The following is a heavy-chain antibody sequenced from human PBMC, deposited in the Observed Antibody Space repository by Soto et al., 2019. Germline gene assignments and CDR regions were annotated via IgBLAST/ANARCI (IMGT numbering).Heavy chain of an antibody. D-gene: IGHD6-6*01. V-gene: IGHV1-69*01. Sequence: QVQLVQSGAEVKKPGSSVKVSCKASGGTFSSYAISWVRQAPGQGLEWMGGIIPIFGTANYAQKFQGRVTITADESTSTAYMELSGLRSEDTAVYYCAGRIAARPGSGNYYYGMDVWGQGTTVTVSS. CDR2: IIPIFGTA. CDR3: AGRIAARPGSGNYYYGMDV. J-gene: IGHJ6*02. CDR1: GGTFSSYA.